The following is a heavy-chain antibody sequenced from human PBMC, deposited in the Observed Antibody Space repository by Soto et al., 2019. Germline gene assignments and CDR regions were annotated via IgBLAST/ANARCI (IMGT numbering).Heavy chain of an antibody. CDR3: AKTHAVAGIVGAFDI. CDR1: GFTFISYA. Sequence: PWGSLRLSCAASGFTFISYAMSWVRQAPGKGLEWVSAISCSGGSTYYADFVKGRFTISRDNSKNTLYLQMNSLRAEDTAVYYCAKTHAVAGIVGAFDIWGQGTMVTVSS. J-gene: IGHJ3*02. CDR2: ISCSGGST. V-gene: IGHV3-23*01. D-gene: IGHD6-19*01.